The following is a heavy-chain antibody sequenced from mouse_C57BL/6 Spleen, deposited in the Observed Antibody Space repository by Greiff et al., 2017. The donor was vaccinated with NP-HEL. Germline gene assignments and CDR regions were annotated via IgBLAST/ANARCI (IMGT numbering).Heavy chain of an antibody. CDR1: GFNIKDDY. Sequence: VQLQQSGAELVRPGASVKLSCTASGFNIKDDYMNWVKQRPEQGLEWIGWIDPENGDTEYASKFQGKATITADTSSNTAYLQLSSLTSEDTAVYYCTTGSPSFAYWGQGTLVTVSA. V-gene: IGHV14-4*01. J-gene: IGHJ3*01. D-gene: IGHD1-1*02. CDR3: TTGSPSFAY. CDR2: IDPENGDT.